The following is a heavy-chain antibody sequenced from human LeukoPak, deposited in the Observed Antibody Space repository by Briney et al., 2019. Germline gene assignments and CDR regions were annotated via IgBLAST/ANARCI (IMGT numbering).Heavy chain of an antibody. V-gene: IGHV3-21*01. CDR3: ARDVQVATIYPLDY. CDR2: ISSSSSYI. J-gene: IGHJ4*02. Sequence: GGSLRLSCAASGFTFSSYSMNWVRQAPGKGLEWVSSISSSSSYIYYADSVKGRFTISRGNARNSLFLQMNSLRAEDTAVYYCARDVQVATIYPLDYWGQGTLVTVSS. CDR1: GFTFSSYS. D-gene: IGHD5-12*01.